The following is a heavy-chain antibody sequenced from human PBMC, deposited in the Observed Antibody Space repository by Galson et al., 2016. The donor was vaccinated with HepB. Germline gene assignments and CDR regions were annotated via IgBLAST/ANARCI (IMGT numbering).Heavy chain of an antibody. CDR2: IRADGTAN. V-gene: IGHV3-7*03. Sequence: SLRLSCAASGFSFSRYWMAWVRQAPGKGLEWVGNIRADGTANDSVGAVKGRFTMSRDNAQKSLFLQMNYLRADDTAVYFCATVGGNTYGPRTDGFDIWGQGTMVTVSS. D-gene: IGHD5-18*01. CDR3: ATVGGNTYGPRTDGFDI. CDR1: GFSFSRYW. J-gene: IGHJ3*02.